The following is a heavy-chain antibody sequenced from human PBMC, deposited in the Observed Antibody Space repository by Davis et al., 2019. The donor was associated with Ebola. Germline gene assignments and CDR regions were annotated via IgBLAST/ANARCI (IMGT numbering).Heavy chain of an antibody. V-gene: IGHV4-34*01. Sequence: SETLSLTCAVYGGSFSGYYWSWIRQPPGKGLEWIGEIHHSGSTNYNPSLKSRVPISVDTSKNQFSLKLSSVTAADTAVYYGARDRWGGGGDWFDPWGQGTLVTVSS. CDR2: IHHSGST. CDR1: GGSFSGYY. J-gene: IGHJ5*02. D-gene: IGHD3-10*01. CDR3: ARDRWGGGGDWFDP.